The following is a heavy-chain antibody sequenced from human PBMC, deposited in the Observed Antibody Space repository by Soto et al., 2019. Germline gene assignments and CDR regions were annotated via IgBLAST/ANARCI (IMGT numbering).Heavy chain of an antibody. CDR2: ISGSGGST. CDR3: AKAHWGRYFGWSFDC. Sequence: EVQLLESGGGLVQPGGSLRLSCAASGFTFSSYAMSWVRQAPGKWLQWVSAISGSGGSTYYADSVKGRFTISTDNSKNMLYLQMNSLSSEDTAVYYCAKAHWGRYFGWSFDCWGQGTLVTVSS. J-gene: IGHJ4*02. V-gene: IGHV3-23*01. D-gene: IGHD3-9*01. CDR1: GFTFSSYA.